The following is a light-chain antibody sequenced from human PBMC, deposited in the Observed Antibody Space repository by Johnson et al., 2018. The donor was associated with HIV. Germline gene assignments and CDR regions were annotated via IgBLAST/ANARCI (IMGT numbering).Light chain of an antibody. V-gene: IGLV1-51*01. CDR2: DNN. CDR3: GTWDSSLSAGV. Sequence: QSVLTQPPSVSAAPGQKVTISCSGSSSNIGSNYVSWYQQLPGTAPKLLIFDNNNRPSGIPDRFSASTSCTSATLVITGLHTGDEADYYCGTWDSSLSAGVFGTGTKVTVL. J-gene: IGLJ1*01. CDR1: SSNIGSNY.